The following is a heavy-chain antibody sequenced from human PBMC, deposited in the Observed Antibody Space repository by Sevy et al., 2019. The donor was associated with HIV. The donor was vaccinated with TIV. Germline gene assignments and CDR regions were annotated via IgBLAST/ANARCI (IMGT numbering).Heavy chain of an antibody. CDR3: VKVGIGPYDTTGWNSYDL. CDR1: GFTFDNFI. D-gene: IGHD3-22*01. J-gene: IGHJ3*01. CDR2: ASERGRGT. Sequence: GGSLRLSCAASGFTFDNFIMSWVRQAPGRGLQWVSGASERGRGTIYSDSVEGRFTISRDNSKNMLHLQLNSLRVEDTAIYYCVKVGIGPYDTTGWNSYDLWGLGTMVTVSS. V-gene: IGHV3-23*01.